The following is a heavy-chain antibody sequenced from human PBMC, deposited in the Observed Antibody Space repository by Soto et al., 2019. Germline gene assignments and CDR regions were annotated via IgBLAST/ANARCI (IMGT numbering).Heavy chain of an antibody. D-gene: IGHD3-10*01. CDR1: GGTFNTYA. J-gene: IGHJ4*02. CDR3: AREVQVHTPAFVY. CDR2: ISPMFGAA. Sequence: QVQLVQSGAEMKKPGSSVKVSCQSSGGTFNTYAMNWVRQAPGQGPEWMGDISPMFGAANYAPKFQGRVTITAGESTGTSYMQLSSLTSEDTALYFCAREVQVHTPAFVYWGQGTLVPVSS. V-gene: IGHV1-69*19.